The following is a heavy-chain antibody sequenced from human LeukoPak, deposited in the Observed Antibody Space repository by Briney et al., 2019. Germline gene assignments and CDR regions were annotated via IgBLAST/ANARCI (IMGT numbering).Heavy chain of an antibody. CDR3: ARHIYSGSYYLDY. Sequence: HGESLKISCKGSGYSFTNYWIGWVRQMPGKGLEWMGIIYPGDSETRYSPSFQGQVTISADKSITTAYLQWSSLKASDTAVYYCARHIYSGSYYLDYWGQGTLVTVSS. D-gene: IGHD1-26*01. J-gene: IGHJ4*02. V-gene: IGHV5-51*01. CDR1: GYSFTNYW. CDR2: IYPGDSET.